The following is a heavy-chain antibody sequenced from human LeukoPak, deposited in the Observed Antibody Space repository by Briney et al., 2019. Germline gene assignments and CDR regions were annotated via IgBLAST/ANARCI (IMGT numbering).Heavy chain of an antibody. D-gene: IGHD1-26*01. V-gene: IGHV1-18*01. CDR1: GYTFTSYV. J-gene: IGHJ3*02. CDR3: ARAQTRYRKGAFDI. CDR2: ISAYNGNT. Sequence: ASVKVSCKASGYTFTSYVISWVRQPPGQGLEGMGWISAYNGNTNYAQKLQGRVTMTTDTSTSTAYMELRSLRSDDTAVYYCARAQTRYRKGAFDIWGQGTMVTVSS.